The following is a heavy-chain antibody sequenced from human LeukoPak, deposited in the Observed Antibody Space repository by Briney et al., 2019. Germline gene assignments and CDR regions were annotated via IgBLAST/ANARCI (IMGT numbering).Heavy chain of an antibody. J-gene: IGHJ6*02. V-gene: IGHV1-46*01. Sequence: ASVKVSCKASGYTFTSYYMHWVRQAPGQGLEWMGIINPSGGSTSYAQKFQGRVTMTRNTSISTAYMELSSLRSEDTAVYYCARVRGSSGSYYGMDVWGQGTTVTFSS. CDR3: ARVRGSSGSYYGMDV. D-gene: IGHD3-10*01. CDR1: GYTFTSYY. CDR2: INPSGGST.